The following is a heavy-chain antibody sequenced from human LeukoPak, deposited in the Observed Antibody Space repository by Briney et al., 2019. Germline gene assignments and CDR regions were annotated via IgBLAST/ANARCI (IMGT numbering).Heavy chain of an antibody. V-gene: IGHV4-59*01. CDR1: GGSISSYY. J-gene: IGHJ5*02. CDR3: ARGGYYGSGNDFRFDP. CDR2: IHYTGST. Sequence: TSETLSLTCTVSGGSISSYYWSWIRQSPGKGLECIGYIHYTGSTNYNPSLKSRVTISVETSKKQFSLKLKSVTAADTAVYYCARGGYYGSGNDFRFDPWGQGTVVTVSS. D-gene: IGHD3-10*01.